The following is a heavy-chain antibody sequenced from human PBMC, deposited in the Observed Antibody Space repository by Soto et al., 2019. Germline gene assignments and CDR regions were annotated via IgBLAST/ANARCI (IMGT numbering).Heavy chain of an antibody. V-gene: IGHV1-18*01. D-gene: IGHD3-3*01. CDR2: ISAYNGNT. Sequence: GASVKVSCKASGYTFTSYGISWVRQAPGQGLEWMGWISAYNGNTNYAQKLQGRVTMTTDTSTSTAYMELRSLRSDDTAVYYCARGGHYDFWSGYYTPRSDYYYYGMDVWRQGTTVTVSS. CDR1: GYTFTSYG. CDR3: ARGGHYDFWSGYYTPRSDYYYYGMDV. J-gene: IGHJ6*02.